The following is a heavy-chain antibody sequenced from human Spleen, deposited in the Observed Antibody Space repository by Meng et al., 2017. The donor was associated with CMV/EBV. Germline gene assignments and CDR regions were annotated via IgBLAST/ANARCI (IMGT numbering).Heavy chain of an antibody. CDR1: GFSFSTYN. CDR3: AKVSKRWLQLGYFDY. V-gene: IGHV3-21*04. CDR2: ISSSSSYI. D-gene: IGHD5-24*01. J-gene: IGHJ4*02. Sequence: GGSLRLSCAASGFSFSTYNMNWVRQAPGKGLEWVSFISSSSSYIYYADSVKGRFTISRDNAKNSLYLQMNSLRAEDMALYYCAKVSKRWLQLGYFDYWGQGTLVTVSS.